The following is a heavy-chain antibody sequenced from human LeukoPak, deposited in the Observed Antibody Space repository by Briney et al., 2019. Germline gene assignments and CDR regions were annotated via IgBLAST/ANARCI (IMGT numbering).Heavy chain of an antibody. CDR2: ISGSGGST. Sequence: GGSLRLSCAASGFTFSSYATSWVRQAPGKGLEWVSAISGSGGSTYYADSVKGRFTISRDNSKNTLYLQMNSLRAEDTAVYYCAKRDQYSGYADWGQGTLVTVSS. V-gene: IGHV3-23*01. D-gene: IGHD5-12*01. J-gene: IGHJ4*02. CDR1: GFTFSSYA. CDR3: AKRDQYSGYAD.